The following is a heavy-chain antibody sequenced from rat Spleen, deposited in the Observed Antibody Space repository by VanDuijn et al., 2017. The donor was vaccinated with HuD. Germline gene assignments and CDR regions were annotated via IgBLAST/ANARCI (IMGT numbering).Heavy chain of an antibody. CDR1: GFTFSNYD. CDR2: IVDDGSNT. J-gene: IGHJ4*01. V-gene: IGHV5-7*01. CDR3: SRAMYTTDYYYAKGYYVMDA. D-gene: IGHD1-6*01. Sequence: EVQLVESGGGLVQPGRSLKLSCAASGFTFSNYDMAWVRQAPKKGLEWVAAIVDDGSNTFYRDSVKGRFTIYRDNAKSTLYLEMNSLRSEDTATYYCSRAMYTTDYYYAKGYYVMDAWGQGASVTVSS.